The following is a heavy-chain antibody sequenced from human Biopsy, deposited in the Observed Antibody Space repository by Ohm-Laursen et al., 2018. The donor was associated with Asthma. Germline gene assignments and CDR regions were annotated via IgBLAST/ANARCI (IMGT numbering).Heavy chain of an antibody. CDR3: AKRRGYSDLTDFDH. CDR2: VSYDGGVV. D-gene: IGHD3-3*01. CDR1: GFVFRSHA. V-gene: IGHV3-30*18. J-gene: IGHJ4*02. Sequence: SLRLSCAAPGFVFRSHAVHWVRQAPGKGLEWVAVVSYDGGVVHYADSMKGRFTISRDNAKSTLYLQMNRLRTDDTAVYFCAKRRGYSDLTDFDHWGQGTLVTVSS.